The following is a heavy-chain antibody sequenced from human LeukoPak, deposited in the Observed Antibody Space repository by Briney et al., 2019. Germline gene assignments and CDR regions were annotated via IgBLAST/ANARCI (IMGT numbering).Heavy chain of an antibody. Sequence: GGSLRLSCAASGFTFRSYSMNWVRQAPGKGLQWVSSISSTSTYIYYPDSMKGRFTISRDNAKNSLYLQMNSLRAEDTAVYYCARDLKAVAGNIDYWGQGTLVTVSS. CDR3: ARDLKAVAGNIDY. J-gene: IGHJ4*02. V-gene: IGHV3-21*01. D-gene: IGHD6-13*01. CDR1: GFTFRSYS. CDR2: ISSTSTYI.